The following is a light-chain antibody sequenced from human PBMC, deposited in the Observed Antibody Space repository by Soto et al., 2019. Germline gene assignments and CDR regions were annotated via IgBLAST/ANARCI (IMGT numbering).Light chain of an antibody. CDR1: QNISVW. CDR3: QQYDSSSPT. Sequence: DIPMTQSPSTLSASVGDGVTITCRASQNISVWLAWYQQRPGKAPKFLIYDASSLETGVPSRFSGSGPGTEFTLTIRSLQPDDFATYYCQQYDSSSPTFGQGTKLEIK. CDR2: DAS. V-gene: IGKV1-5*01. J-gene: IGKJ2*01.